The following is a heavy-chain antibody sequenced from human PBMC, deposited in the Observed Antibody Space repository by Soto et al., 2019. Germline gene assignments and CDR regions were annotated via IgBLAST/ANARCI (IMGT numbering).Heavy chain of an antibody. CDR2: ISGSGGST. Sequence: GGSLRLSCAASGFTFSSYAMSWVRQAPGKGLEWVSAISGSGGSTYYADSVKGRFTISRDNSKNTLYLQMNSLRAEDTAVYYCAKDPSYCSGGSCSSGDYYYYYGMDVWGQGTTVTVSS. CDR3: AKDPSYCSGGSCSSGDYYYYYGMDV. J-gene: IGHJ6*02. V-gene: IGHV3-23*01. CDR1: GFTFSSYA. D-gene: IGHD2-15*01.